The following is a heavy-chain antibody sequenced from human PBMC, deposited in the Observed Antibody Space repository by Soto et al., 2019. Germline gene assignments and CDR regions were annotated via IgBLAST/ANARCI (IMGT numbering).Heavy chain of an antibody. D-gene: IGHD1-26*01. CDR3: ARGVGSSPPRY. J-gene: IGHJ4*02. Sequence: PSETLSLTCSISGGSISVYYWSWIRQRPGQGLEWIGYIYASGSPYYNPSLRSRVTISADTSKNQISLKLTSPTAADTAVYYCARGVGSSPPRYWGRGTLVTVPS. CDR1: GGSISVYY. V-gene: IGHV4-59*01. CDR2: IYASGSP.